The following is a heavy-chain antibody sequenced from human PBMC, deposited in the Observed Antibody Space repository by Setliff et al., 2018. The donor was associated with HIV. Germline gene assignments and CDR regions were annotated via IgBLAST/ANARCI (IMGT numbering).Heavy chain of an antibody. J-gene: IGHJ5*02. V-gene: IGHV4-38-2*02. D-gene: IGHD2-8*01. CDR1: GYSISSGYY. Sequence: PSETLSLTCTVSGYSISSGYYWGWIRRPPGKGLEWIGSIYHSGSTNYNPSLRSRVTISVDTSKNQFSLKLSSVTAADTAVYYCARDAPTVYANGWFDPWGQGTLVTVSS. CDR2: IYHSGST. CDR3: ARDAPTVYANGWFDP.